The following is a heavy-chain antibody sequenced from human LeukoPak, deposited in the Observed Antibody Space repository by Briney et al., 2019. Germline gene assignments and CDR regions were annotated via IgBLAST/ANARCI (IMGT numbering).Heavy chain of an antibody. CDR3: ARGRYVTTRGGAAAGFLDY. D-gene: IGHD6-13*01. CDR2: INHGGST. Sequence: SETLSLTCTVSGGSISNKYWNWIRQPPGKGLEWIGEINHGGSTNYNPSLKSRVTISVDTSQNQFSLRLSSVTAADTAVYYCARGRYVTTRGGAAAGFLDYWGQGTLVTVST. J-gene: IGHJ4*02. V-gene: IGHV4-34*01. CDR1: GGSISNKY.